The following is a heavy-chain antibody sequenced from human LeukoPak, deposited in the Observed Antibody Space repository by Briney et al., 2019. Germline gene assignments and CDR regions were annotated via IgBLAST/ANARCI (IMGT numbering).Heavy chain of an antibody. J-gene: IGHJ4*02. CDR1: GFTFSSSA. CDR3: AKDRPIFKD. CDR2: ISGSGGAT. Sequence: GGSLRLSCAASGFTFSSSAMSSVRQAPGRGLEWVSTISGSGGATYYADSVKGRFTISSDNSKNTLYLQMNSLRAEDTAVYYCAKDRPIFKDWGQGTQVTVSS. V-gene: IGHV3-23*01.